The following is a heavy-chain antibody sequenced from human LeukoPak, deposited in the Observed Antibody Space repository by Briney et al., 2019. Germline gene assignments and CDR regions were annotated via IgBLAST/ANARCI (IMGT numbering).Heavy chain of an antibody. CDR3: ARGFHSNSWYIDY. Sequence: SGTLSLTCGVSGGSISNSNWWSWVRQPPGKGLEWIGEIYHTGSTNYNPSLKSRVTISVDKSKNQFSLELTSVTAADTAVYYCARGFHSNSWYIDYWGQGTLVTVSS. V-gene: IGHV4-4*02. D-gene: IGHD6-13*01. CDR1: GGSISNSNW. CDR2: IYHTGST. J-gene: IGHJ4*02.